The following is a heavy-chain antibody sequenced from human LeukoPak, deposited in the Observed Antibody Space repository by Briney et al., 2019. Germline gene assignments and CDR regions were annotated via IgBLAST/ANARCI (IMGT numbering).Heavy chain of an antibody. CDR3: ARDPSHDYAFDRWFDP. CDR1: GYTLTGYY. V-gene: IGHV1-2*06. CDR2: INPNSGGT. D-gene: IGHD4-17*01. J-gene: IGHJ5*02. Sequence: VASVKVSCKASGYTLTGYYMHWVRQAPGQGLEWMGRINPNSGGTNYAQKFQGRVTMTRDTSISTAYMELSRLRSDDTAVYYCARDPSHDYAFDRWFDPWGQGTLVTVSS.